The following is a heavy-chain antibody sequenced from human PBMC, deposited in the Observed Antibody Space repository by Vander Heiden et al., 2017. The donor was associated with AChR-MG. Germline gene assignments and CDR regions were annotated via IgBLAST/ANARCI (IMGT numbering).Heavy chain of an antibody. J-gene: IGHJ4*02. D-gene: IGHD6-19*01. Sequence: QVQLQESGPGLVKPSETLSLTCAVSGYSISSGYYWGWIRQPPGKGLEWIGSIYHSGSTYYNPSLKSRVTISVDTSKNQFSLKLSSVTAADTAVYYCAREHSSGWSFGYWGQGNLVTVSS. CDR2: IYHSGST. CDR3: AREHSSGWSFGY. CDR1: GYSISSGYY. V-gene: IGHV4-38-2*02.